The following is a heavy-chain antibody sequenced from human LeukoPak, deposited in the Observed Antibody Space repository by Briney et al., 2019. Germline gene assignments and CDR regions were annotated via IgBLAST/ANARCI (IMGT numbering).Heavy chain of an antibody. V-gene: IGHV3-30*18. CDR1: GFTFSSYG. J-gene: IGHJ6*02. CDR2: ISYDGSNK. CDR3: AKDRVGDCSGGSCYPHYYYYGMDV. Sequence: PGGSLRLSCAASGFTFSSYGMHWVRQAPGKGLEWVAVISYDGSNKYYADSVKGRFTISRDNSKNTLYLQMNSLRAEDTAVYYCAKDRVGDCSGGSCYPHYYYYGMDVWGQGTTVTVSS. D-gene: IGHD2-15*01.